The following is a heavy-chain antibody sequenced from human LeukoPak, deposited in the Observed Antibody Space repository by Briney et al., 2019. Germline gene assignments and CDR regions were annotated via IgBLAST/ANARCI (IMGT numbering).Heavy chain of an antibody. J-gene: IGHJ5*02. CDR1: GGSLGSYY. Sequence: PSETLSLTCTVSGGSLGSYYWSWIRQPPGKGLEWIGFIYHSGSTDYNPSLKSRGTISVDTSKNQFSLKLSSVTAADTAVYYCARTNYYGSGSYYPDLWGQGTLVTVSS. D-gene: IGHD3-10*01. CDR2: IYHSGST. V-gene: IGHV4-59*08. CDR3: ARTNYYGSGSYYPDL.